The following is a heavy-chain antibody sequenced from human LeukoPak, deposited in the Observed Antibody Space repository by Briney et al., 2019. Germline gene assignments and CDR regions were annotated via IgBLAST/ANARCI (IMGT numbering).Heavy chain of an antibody. CDR2: INPSGGST. V-gene: IGHV1-46*01. J-gene: IGHJ4*02. CDR1: GYTFTSYY. CDR3: ARTSMVRGVISPNFDY. Sequence: ASVKVSCKASGYTFTSYYMHWVRQAPGQGLEWMGIINPSGGSTSYAQKFQGRVTMTRDTSKSTVYMELSSLRSEDTAVYYCARTSMVRGVISPNFDYWGQGTLVTVSS. D-gene: IGHD3-10*01.